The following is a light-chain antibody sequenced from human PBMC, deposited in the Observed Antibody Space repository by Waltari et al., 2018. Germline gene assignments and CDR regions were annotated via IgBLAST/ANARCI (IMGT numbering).Light chain of an antibody. CDR1: QGISSW. J-gene: IGKJ3*01. CDR3: QQANSFPFT. V-gene: IGKV1D-12*01. CDR2: AAS. Sequence: DIQMTQSPSSVSASVGDRVTITCRASQGISSWLAWDQQQPGKAPKLLFYAASRLQSGVPSRFSGSGSGTDFTLTISSLQPEDFATYYCQQANSFPFTFGPGTKVDIK.